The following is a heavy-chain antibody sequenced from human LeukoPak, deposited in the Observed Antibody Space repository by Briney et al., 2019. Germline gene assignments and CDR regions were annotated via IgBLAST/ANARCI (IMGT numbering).Heavy chain of an antibody. J-gene: IGHJ6*03. CDR2: ISWNSGSI. CDR1: GFTFDDYA. D-gene: IGHD4-23*01. V-gene: IGHV3-9*01. CDR3: AKDKVTPRGDYYYYYMDV. Sequence: PGRSLRLSCAASGFTFDDYAMPWVRQAPGKGLEWASGISWNSGSIGYADSVKGRFTISRDNAKNSLYLQMNSLRAEDTALYYCAKDKVTPRGDYYYYYMDVWGKGNTVTVSS.